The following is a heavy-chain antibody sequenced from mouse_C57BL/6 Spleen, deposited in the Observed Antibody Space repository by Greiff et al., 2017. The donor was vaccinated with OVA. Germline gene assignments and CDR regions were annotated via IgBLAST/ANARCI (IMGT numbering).Heavy chain of an antibody. V-gene: IGHV1-80*01. J-gene: IGHJ4*01. D-gene: IGHD1-1*01. Sequence: QVQLQQSGAELVKPGASVKISCKASGYAFSSYWMNWVKQRPGKGLEWIGQIYPGDGDTNYNGKFKGQATLTADKSSSTAYMQHSSLTSEDSAVYFCARAHTTRYAMDYWGQGTSVTVSS. CDR3: ARAHTTRYAMDY. CDR1: GYAFSSYW. CDR2: IYPGDGDT.